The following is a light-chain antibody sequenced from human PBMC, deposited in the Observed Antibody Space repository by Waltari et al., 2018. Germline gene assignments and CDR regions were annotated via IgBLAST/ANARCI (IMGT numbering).Light chain of an antibody. CDR2: DGS. V-gene: IGLV2-14*01. CDR3: SSQSSNDVVL. CDR1: SNDVGGYNS. J-gene: IGLJ2*01. Sequence: QSALTQPASVSGSPGQSVTIFCAGTSNDVGGYNSVSWYQGHPGQAPRVIIYDGSDRPSGVSDRFSGSKSGNTASLTISGLQAEDEADYYCSSQSSNDVVLFGGGTKLTVL.